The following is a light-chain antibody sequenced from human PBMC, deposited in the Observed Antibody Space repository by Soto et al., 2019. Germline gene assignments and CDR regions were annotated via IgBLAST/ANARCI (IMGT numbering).Light chain of an antibody. J-gene: IGLJ2*01. CDR1: SSDVGGYNY. CDR2: EVS. Sequence: QSALTQPASVSGSPGQSITISCTGTSSDVGGYNYVSWYQQYPGRAPKLMIYEVSNRPSGVSNRFSGSKSGNTASLTISGLQAEDEADYYCCSFTSSTPVVFGGGTKLTVL. CDR3: CSFTSSTPVV. V-gene: IGLV2-14*01.